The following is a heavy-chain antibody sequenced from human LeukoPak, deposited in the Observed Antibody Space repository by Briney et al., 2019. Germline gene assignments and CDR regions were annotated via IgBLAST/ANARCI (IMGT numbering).Heavy chain of an antibody. CDR2: ISSSSSYI. J-gene: IGHJ4*02. Sequence: GGSLRLSCAASGFTFSSYSMNWVRQAPGKGLEWVSSISSSSSYIYYADSVKGRFTISRDNSKNTLYLQMNSLRAEDTAVYYCAKPRITMIVVVITGPIDYWGQGTLVTVSS. CDR1: GFTFSSYS. V-gene: IGHV3-21*01. CDR3: AKPRITMIVVVITGPIDY. D-gene: IGHD3-22*01.